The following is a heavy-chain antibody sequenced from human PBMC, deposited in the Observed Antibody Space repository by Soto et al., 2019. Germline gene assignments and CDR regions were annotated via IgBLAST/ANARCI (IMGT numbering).Heavy chain of an antibody. D-gene: IGHD6-13*01. Sequence: GGSLRLSCAASGFTFSSYAMHWVRQAPGKGLEWVAVISYDGSNKYYADSVKGRFTISRDNSKNTLYLQMNSLRAEDTAVYYCAREVFSRIAAADKTEYFQHWGQGTLVTVSS. CDR1: GFTFSSYA. V-gene: IGHV3-30-3*01. CDR2: ISYDGSNK. CDR3: AREVFSRIAAADKTEYFQH. J-gene: IGHJ1*01.